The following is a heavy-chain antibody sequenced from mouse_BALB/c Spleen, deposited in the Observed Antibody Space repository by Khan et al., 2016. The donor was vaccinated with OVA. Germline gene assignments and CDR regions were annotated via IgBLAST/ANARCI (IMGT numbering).Heavy chain of an antibody. CDR1: GFSLTNYG. Sequence: QVQLKESGPGLVAPSQSLSITCTISGFSLTNYGVHWVRQSPGKGLEWLVVIWSDGSTTYNSALKSRLTISKDNSKSQVFLKMNSLQTDDTARYFCARHPCDHYNIMDYWGQGTSVTVSS. CDR3: ARHPCDHYNIMDY. V-gene: IGHV2-6-1*01. J-gene: IGHJ4*01. D-gene: IGHD1-2*01. CDR2: IWSDGST.